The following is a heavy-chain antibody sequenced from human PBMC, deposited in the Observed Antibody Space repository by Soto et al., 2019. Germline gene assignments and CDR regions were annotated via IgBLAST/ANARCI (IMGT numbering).Heavy chain of an antibody. Sequence: GASVKVSCKASGYTFTSYGMSWVRQAPGQGLEWMGWISAYNGNTNYAQKLQGRVTMTTDKSTSTAYMELRSLRSEDTAFYYCATSYGSGYRAFDYWGQGALVTVSS. J-gene: IGHJ4*02. V-gene: IGHV1-18*01. CDR1: GYTFTSYG. CDR3: ATSYGSGYRAFDY. CDR2: ISAYNGNT. D-gene: IGHD3-10*01.